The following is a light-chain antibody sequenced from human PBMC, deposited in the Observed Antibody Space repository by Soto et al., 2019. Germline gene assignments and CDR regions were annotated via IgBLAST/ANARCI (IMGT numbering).Light chain of an antibody. CDR2: GAS. CDR1: QSVTSK. Sequence: EMVLTQSPATLSLSPGERATLSCRASQSVTSKLVWYQQKPGQAPRLLFFGASNRATGIPDSFSGSGSGTDFTLTISRLEPEDFAVYYCHQYGSSPWTLGQGTKVDIK. V-gene: IGKV3-20*01. CDR3: HQYGSSPWT. J-gene: IGKJ1*01.